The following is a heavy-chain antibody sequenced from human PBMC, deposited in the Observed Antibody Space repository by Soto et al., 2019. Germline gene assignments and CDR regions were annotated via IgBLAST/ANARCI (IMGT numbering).Heavy chain of an antibody. Sequence: GGSLRLSCAASVFTFSSYAMSWVRQAPGKGLEWVSAISGSGGSTYYADSVKGRFTISRDNSKNTLYLQMNSLRAEDTAVYYCAKDWCSSTSCYDGVYYYYYGMDVWGQGTTVTVSS. J-gene: IGHJ6*02. CDR1: VFTFSSYA. CDR2: ISGSGGST. V-gene: IGHV3-23*01. CDR3: AKDWCSSTSCYDGVYYYYYGMDV. D-gene: IGHD2-2*01.